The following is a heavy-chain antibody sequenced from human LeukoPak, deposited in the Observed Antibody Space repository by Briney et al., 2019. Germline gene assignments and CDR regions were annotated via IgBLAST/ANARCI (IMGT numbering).Heavy chain of an antibody. J-gene: IGHJ4*02. V-gene: IGHV3-9*01. CDR2: ISWNSGSI. Sequence: GGSLRLSCAASGFTFDDYGMHWVRQAPGKGLEWVSGISWNSGSIGYADSVKGRFTISRDNAKNSLYLQMNSLRAEDTALYYCAKGGAEQLVPHVDYWGQGTLVTVSS. CDR1: GFTFDDYG. D-gene: IGHD6-13*01. CDR3: AKGGAEQLVPHVDY.